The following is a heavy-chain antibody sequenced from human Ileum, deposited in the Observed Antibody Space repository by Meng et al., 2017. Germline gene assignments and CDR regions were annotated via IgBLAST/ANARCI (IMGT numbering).Heavy chain of an antibody. D-gene: IGHD2-8*01. J-gene: IGHJ4*02. CDR2: INGEGSST. CDR1: GFTFSDSW. Sequence: GESLKISCAASGFTFSDSWMHWVRQAPAKGLVWVSRINGEGSSTSYADSVKGRFTISRDNAKNTLWLQMSSLRVEDTAVYYCARAVDGPGYWGQGTLVTVSS. V-gene: IGHV3-74*03. CDR3: ARAVDGPGY.